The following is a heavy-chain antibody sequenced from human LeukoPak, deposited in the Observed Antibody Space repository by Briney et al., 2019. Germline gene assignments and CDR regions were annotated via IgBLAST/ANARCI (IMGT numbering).Heavy chain of an antibody. V-gene: IGHV4-4*02. J-gene: IGHJ4*02. CDR2: IFHTGTT. CDR1: GTSISNNNW. Sequence: PSGTLSLTCAVSGTSISNNNWWNWVRPPPGKGLEWVGDIFHTGTTNCNSSLKSRVTISLDKSKNQFSLKLTSVTAADTAVYYCAVLEGYYSGSGNYSWGQGTLVTVSS. CDR3: AVLEGYYSGSGNYS. D-gene: IGHD3-10*01.